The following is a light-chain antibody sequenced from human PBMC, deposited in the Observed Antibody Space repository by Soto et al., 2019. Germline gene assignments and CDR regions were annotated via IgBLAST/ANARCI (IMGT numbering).Light chain of an antibody. Sequence: DIQMTQSPSSLSASVGDRVTITCQASQDITNHLHWYQQKPGKAPKLLIYDASNFETGVPSRFSGSGFWTDSTFIINILQPEDFVTYFCQHCHILPWTFGQGTKVEIK. J-gene: IGKJ1*01. CDR2: DAS. CDR3: QHCHILPWT. V-gene: IGKV1-33*01. CDR1: QDITNH.